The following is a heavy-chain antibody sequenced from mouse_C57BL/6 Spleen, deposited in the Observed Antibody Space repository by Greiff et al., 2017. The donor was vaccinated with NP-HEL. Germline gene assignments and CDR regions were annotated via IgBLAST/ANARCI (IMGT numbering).Heavy chain of an antibody. CDR3: THYYGSPYAMDY. Sequence: EVQLQQSGAELVRPGASVKLSCTASGFNIKDDYMHWVKQRPEQGLEWIGWIDPENGDTEYASKFQGKATITADTSSNTAYLQLSSLTSEDTAVYYCTHYYGSPYAMDYWGQGTSVTVSS. J-gene: IGHJ4*01. V-gene: IGHV14-4*01. CDR1: GFNIKDDY. CDR2: IDPENGDT. D-gene: IGHD1-1*01.